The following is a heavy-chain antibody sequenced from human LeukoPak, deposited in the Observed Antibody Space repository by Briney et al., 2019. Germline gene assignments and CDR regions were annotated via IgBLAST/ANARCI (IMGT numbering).Heavy chain of an antibody. CDR2: INPTSGVT. D-gene: IGHD1-26*01. CDR1: GYTFSGSY. J-gene: IGHJ4*02. CDR3: ARDMYSGTYGH. Sequence: GASVKLSCKASGYTFSGSYMHWVRQAPGQGLGWMGWINPTSGVTKYAEKFQGRVTMTRDTSINTAYMEMSGLRSDDTAVYYCARDMYSGTYGHWGQGTLVTVSS. V-gene: IGHV1-2*02.